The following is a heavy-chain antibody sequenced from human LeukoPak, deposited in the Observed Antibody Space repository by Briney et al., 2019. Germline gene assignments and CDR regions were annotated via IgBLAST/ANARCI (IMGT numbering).Heavy chain of an antibody. J-gene: IGHJ4*02. V-gene: IGHV1-2*02. CDR3: ASWAGGNAPVASFDY. CDR1: GYTLTGYF. CDR2: INHNSGGT. Sequence: ASLKLSCMPSGYTLTGYFMHGMRQAPGQGREWMGWINHNSGGTNYAQTFQGSVTMTRDTSFSTASMELSRLRSVDTAVYYCASWAGGNAPVASFDYWGQGTLVTVSS. D-gene: IGHD2-21*01.